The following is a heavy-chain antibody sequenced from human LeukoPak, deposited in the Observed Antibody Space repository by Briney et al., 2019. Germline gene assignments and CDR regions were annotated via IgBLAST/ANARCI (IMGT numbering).Heavy chain of an antibody. D-gene: IGHD2-2*02. CDR1: GFTFSSYA. CDR3: AKDRVVVVPAAIFDY. Sequence: GGSLRLSCAASGFTFSSYAMSWVRQAPGQGLEWVSAISGSAGSTYYADSVKGRFTISRDNSKNTLYLQMNSLRAEDTAVYYCAKDRVVVVPAAIFDYWGQGTLVTVSS. V-gene: IGHV3-23*01. CDR2: ISGSAGST. J-gene: IGHJ4*02.